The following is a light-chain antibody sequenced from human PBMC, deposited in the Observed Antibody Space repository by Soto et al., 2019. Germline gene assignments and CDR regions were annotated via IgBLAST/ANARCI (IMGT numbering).Light chain of an antibody. CDR1: QTISSY. CDR2: AAS. CDR3: QQSNRTPFT. J-gene: IGKJ4*01. Sequence: DIQMTQSPSSLSASVGDRVTITCRASQTISSYLDWYQQKPGKAPNLLIYAASSLKSGVPSRFIGSGSGTDFTLTISSLRPEDFASYYCQQSNRTPFTFGGGTKVDI. V-gene: IGKV1-39*01.